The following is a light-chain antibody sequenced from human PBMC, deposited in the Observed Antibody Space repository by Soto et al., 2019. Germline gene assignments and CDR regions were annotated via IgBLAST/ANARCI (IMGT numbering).Light chain of an antibody. Sequence: DIQMTQSPSTLSASVGDRVTITCRASQSISTWLAWYQQRPGRAPKLLIYKASNLEGGVPSRFSGSGSGTEFTLTISSLQPDDFATYYCQQYNSYSPYTFGQGTKLEIK. J-gene: IGKJ2*01. V-gene: IGKV1-5*03. CDR2: KAS. CDR1: QSISTW. CDR3: QQYNSYSPYT.